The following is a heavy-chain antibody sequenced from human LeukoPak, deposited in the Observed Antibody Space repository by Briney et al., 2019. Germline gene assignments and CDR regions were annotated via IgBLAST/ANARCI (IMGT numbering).Heavy chain of an antibody. J-gene: IGHJ3*02. D-gene: IGHD3-22*01. CDR1: GFTFSSYG. CDR2: IRYDGSNK. Sequence: GGSLRLSCAAPGFTFSSYGMHWVRQAPGKGLEWVAFIRYDGSNKYYADSVKGRFTISRDNSKNTLYLQMNSLRAEDTAVYYCARAGGHYYYDSSGYPGAFDIWGQGTMVTVSS. V-gene: IGHV3-30*02. CDR3: ARAGGHYYYDSSGYPGAFDI.